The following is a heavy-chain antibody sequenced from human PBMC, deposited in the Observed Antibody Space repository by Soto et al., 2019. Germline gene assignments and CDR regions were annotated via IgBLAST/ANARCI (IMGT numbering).Heavy chain of an antibody. Sequence: EVQLLESGGGLVQPGGSLRLSCEASGFTFSTYAMTRVRQAPGKGLEWVSAITGSGDNTYYADSVKGRFTISRDNSKNTLHLQMNSLRVEDTALYYCAKGDTTAAGTVDYWGQGTLVSVSS. CDR2: ITGSGDNT. V-gene: IGHV3-23*01. CDR1: GFTFSTYA. CDR3: AKGDTTAAGTVDY. D-gene: IGHD6-13*01. J-gene: IGHJ4*02.